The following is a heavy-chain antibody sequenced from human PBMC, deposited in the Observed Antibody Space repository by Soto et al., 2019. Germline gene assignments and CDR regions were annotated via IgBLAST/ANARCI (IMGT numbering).Heavy chain of an antibody. J-gene: IGHJ5*02. CDR2: IYYSGKT. Sequence: SETLSLTCTVSGASISSGGYYWSWIRQHPGKGLEWIGNIYYSGKTYYNPSLKSRVTISLDTSENQFSLELSSVAAADTSVYYCARGYCSSSSCYRSNWFDPWGQGTLVTVSS. V-gene: IGHV4-31*03. CDR3: ARGYCSSSSCYRSNWFDP. CDR1: GASISSGGYY. D-gene: IGHD2-2*01.